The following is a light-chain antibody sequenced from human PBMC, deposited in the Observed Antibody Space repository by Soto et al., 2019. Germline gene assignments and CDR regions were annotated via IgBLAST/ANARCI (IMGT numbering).Light chain of an antibody. V-gene: IGKV3-20*01. J-gene: IGKJ1*01. Sequence: EMVLTQSPGTVSLSPGERVTLSCRASQSVSSNFLAWYQQKPGQAPRLLIYGASNRAAGIPDRFSGSGSGTDFTLTISRLEPEDFAVYYCHQYSSSRRTFGQGTNVDIK. CDR1: QSVSSNF. CDR3: HQYSSSRRT. CDR2: GAS.